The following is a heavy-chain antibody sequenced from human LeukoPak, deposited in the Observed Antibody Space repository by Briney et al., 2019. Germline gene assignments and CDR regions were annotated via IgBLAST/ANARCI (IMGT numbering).Heavy chain of an antibody. CDR1: GFTFRRHT. J-gene: IGHJ4*02. V-gene: IGHV3-64D*06. CDR2: ISCNGGNT. CDR3: VRRLDFSCGGGNCDFNY. D-gene: IGHD2-15*01. Sequence: PGGSLRLSCSASGFTFRRHTMHWVRPPPGKGLEYVSAISCNGGNTYYTDSAKGRFSISRDHSKNTLYLQMTSLRADDTALYCCVRRLDFSCGGGNCDFNYWGQGTLVTVSS.